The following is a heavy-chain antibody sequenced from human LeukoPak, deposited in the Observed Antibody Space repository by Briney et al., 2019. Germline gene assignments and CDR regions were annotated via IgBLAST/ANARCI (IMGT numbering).Heavy chain of an antibody. D-gene: IGHD6-13*01. CDR3: AKETIAAAGMWFDY. CDR1: GGSISSHY. CDR2: IYYSGST. J-gene: IGHJ4*02. Sequence: SETLSLTCTVSGGSISSHYWSWIRQPPGKGLEWIGYIYYSGSTNYNPSLKSRVTMSVDTSKNQFSLKLSSVTAADTAVYYCAKETIAAAGMWFDYWGQGTLVTVSS. V-gene: IGHV4-59*11.